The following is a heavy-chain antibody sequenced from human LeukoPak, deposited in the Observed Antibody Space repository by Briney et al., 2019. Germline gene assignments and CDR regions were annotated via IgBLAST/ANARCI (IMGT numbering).Heavy chain of an antibody. V-gene: IGHV3-23*01. J-gene: IGHJ6*02. D-gene: IGHD3-10*01. Sequence: GGSLRLSCAASGFTFSSYSMSWVRQAPGKGVEWVSTIINSGSTTFYADSVKGRFTVSRDNSKDALYLQMSSLRAEDTAVYYCARLSRITMVRGAMDAWGQGTPVTVSS. CDR2: IINSGSTT. CDR3: ARLSRITMVRGAMDA. CDR1: GFTFSSYS.